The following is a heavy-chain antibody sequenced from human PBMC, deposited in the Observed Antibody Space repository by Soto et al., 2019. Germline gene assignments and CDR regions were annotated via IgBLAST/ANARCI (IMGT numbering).Heavy chain of an antibody. Sequence: EVQLLESGGGFVQPGGSLRLSCAASGFRFSDFAMTWVRQAPGRGPEWVSAITGTASSTYYADSVKGRFTISRDNSKNTLYLQINSLRAEDTAIYYCAKGAEGYVVSSLDSWGQGTLVTVSS. CDR2: ITGTASST. J-gene: IGHJ4*02. CDR1: GFRFSDFA. D-gene: IGHD5-12*01. CDR3: AKGAEGYVVSSLDS. V-gene: IGHV3-23*01.